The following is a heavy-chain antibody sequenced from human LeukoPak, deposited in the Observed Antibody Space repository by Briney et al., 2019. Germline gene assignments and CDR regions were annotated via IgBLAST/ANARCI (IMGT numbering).Heavy chain of an antibody. CDR2: INWNGGST. D-gene: IGHD6-19*01. Sequence: RPGGSLRLSCAASGFTFDDYGMSWVRQAPGKGLEWVSGINWNGGSTGYADSVKGRFTISRDNAKNSLYLQMNSLRAEDTAVYYCAKDRGIAVAGIGLDYWGQGTLVTVSS. J-gene: IGHJ4*02. V-gene: IGHV3-20*04. CDR3: AKDRGIAVAGIGLDY. CDR1: GFTFDDYG.